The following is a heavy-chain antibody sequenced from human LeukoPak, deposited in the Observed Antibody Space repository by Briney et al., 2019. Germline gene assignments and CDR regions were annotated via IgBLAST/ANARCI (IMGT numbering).Heavy chain of an antibody. D-gene: IGHD1-26*01. J-gene: IGHJ4*02. CDR3: ARDRNGSPGDFDF. Sequence: GGSLRPSCAASGFTFTTYWMHWVRQAPGKGLVWVSRINSDGRTTNYADSVKGRFTISRDNAKNTLYLQMNSLRAEDTAVYYCARDRNGSPGDFDFWGQGTLVTVSS. CDR2: INSDGRTT. V-gene: IGHV3-74*01. CDR1: GFTFTTYW.